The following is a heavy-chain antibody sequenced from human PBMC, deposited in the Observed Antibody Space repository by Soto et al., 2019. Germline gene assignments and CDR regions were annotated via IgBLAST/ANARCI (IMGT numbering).Heavy chain of an antibody. Sequence: SETLSLTCAVYGGSFSGYYWSWIRQPPGKGLEWIGEINLSGSTNYNPSLKSRVTISVDKSKNQFSLKLSSVTAADTAVYYCARAGYSSGLYYYYYGMDVWGQGTTVTVSS. J-gene: IGHJ6*02. CDR1: GGSFSGYY. CDR3: ARAGYSSGLYYYYYGMDV. V-gene: IGHV4-34*01. CDR2: INLSGST. D-gene: IGHD6-19*01.